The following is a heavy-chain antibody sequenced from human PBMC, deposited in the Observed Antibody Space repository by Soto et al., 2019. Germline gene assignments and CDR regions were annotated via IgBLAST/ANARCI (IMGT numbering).Heavy chain of an antibody. CDR3: ARGRITIFGVVITPEYMDV. Sequence: GGSLRLSCAASGFTFSSYSMNWVRQAPGKGLEWVSYISSSSSTIYYADSVKGRFTISRDNAKNSLYLQMKSLRAEDTTVYYCARGRITIFGVVITPEYMDVWGKGTTVTVSS. CDR1: GFTFSSYS. J-gene: IGHJ6*03. V-gene: IGHV3-48*01. D-gene: IGHD3-3*01. CDR2: ISSSSSTI.